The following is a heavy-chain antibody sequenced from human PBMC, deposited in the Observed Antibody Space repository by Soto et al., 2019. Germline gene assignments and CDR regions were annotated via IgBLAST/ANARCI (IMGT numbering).Heavy chain of an antibody. CDR1: GGTFSSYA. CDR2: IIPIFGTA. D-gene: IGHD2-2*01. J-gene: IGHJ5*02. CDR3: ARDIVVVPAAMEEYNWFDP. V-gene: IGHV1-69*13. Sequence: EASVKVSCKASGGTFSSYAISWVRQAPGQGLEWMGGIIPIFGTANYAQKFQGRVTITADESTSTAYMELSSLRSEDTAVYYCARDIVVVPAAMEEYNWFDPWGQGTLVTVSS.